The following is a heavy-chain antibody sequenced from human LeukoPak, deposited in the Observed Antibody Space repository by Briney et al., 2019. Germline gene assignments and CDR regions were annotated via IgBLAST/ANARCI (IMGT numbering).Heavy chain of an antibody. CDR3: ARLRGTAAAGTRYFDY. CDR2: IYPGDSDT. V-gene: IGHV5-51*01. D-gene: IGHD6-13*01. Sequence: GESLKISCKGSGYSFTSYWIGWVRQMPGKGLGWVGIIYPGDSDTRYSPSFQGQVTISADKSISTAYLQWSSLKASDTAMYYCARLRGTAAAGTRYFDYWGQGTLVTVSS. J-gene: IGHJ4*02. CDR1: GYSFTSYW.